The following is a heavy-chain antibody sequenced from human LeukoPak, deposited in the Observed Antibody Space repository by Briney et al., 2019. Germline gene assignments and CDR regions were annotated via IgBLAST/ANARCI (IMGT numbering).Heavy chain of an antibody. V-gene: IGHV1-69*15. Sequence: GSSVKVSCKASGGTFSSYAISWVRQAPGQGLEWMGRIIPIFGTANYAQKFQGRVTITADESTSTAYMELSSLRSEDTAVYYCAREPPHFGVVINWFDPWGQGTLVTVSS. J-gene: IGHJ5*02. D-gene: IGHD3-3*01. CDR1: GGTFSSYA. CDR3: AREPPHFGVVINWFDP. CDR2: IIPIFGTA.